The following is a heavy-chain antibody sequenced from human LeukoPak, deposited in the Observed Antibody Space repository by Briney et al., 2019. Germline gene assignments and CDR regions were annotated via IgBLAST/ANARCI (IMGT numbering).Heavy chain of an antibody. CDR2: IIPIFGTA. V-gene: IGHV1-69*13. J-gene: IGHJ4*02. Sequence: SVKVSCKASGGTFSSYAISWVRQAPGQGLEWMGGIIPIFGTANYAQKFQGRVTITADESTSTAYMELSSLRSEDTAVYYCAREGRYDYVCGSSYYFDYWGQGTLVTVSS. CDR3: AREGRYDYVCGSSYYFDY. CDR1: GGTFSSYA. D-gene: IGHD3-16*01.